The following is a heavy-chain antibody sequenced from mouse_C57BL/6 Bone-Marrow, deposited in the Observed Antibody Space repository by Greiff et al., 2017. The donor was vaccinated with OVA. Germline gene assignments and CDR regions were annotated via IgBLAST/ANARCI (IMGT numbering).Heavy chain of an antibody. J-gene: IGHJ4*01. V-gene: IGHV2-2*01. Sequence: QVQLKQSGPGLVQPSQSLSITCTVSGFSLTSYGVHWVRQSPGKGLEWLGVIWSGGSTDYNAAFISRLSISKDNSKSQVFFKMNSLQADDTAIYYCASKIYYGYKFPYYYAMDYWGQGTSVTVSS. CDR2: IWSGGST. CDR1: GFSLTSYG. CDR3: ASKIYYGYKFPYYYAMDY. D-gene: IGHD2-2*01.